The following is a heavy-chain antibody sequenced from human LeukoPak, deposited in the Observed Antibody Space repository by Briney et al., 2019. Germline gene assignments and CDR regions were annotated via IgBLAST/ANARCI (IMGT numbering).Heavy chain of an antibody. CDR3: AGPGVVVIATSFAFDI. J-gene: IGHJ3*02. D-gene: IGHD2-21*01. Sequence: SETLSLTCTVSGGSISSSSYYWGWIRQPPGKGLEWLRSISYSGSTYYNPSLKSRVTISVDTSKHQFSRKLSSVTGADTAVYYCAGPGVVVIATSFAFDIWGQGTMVTVSS. CDR1: GGSISSSSYY. V-gene: IGHV4-39*01. CDR2: ISYSGST.